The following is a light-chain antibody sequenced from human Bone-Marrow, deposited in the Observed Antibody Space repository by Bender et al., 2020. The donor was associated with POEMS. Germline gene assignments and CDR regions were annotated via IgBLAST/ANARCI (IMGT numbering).Light chain of an antibody. Sequence: SYELTQPPSVSVAPGQTARITCGGNNIGSKSVHWYQQQAGQAPVVVVYDDTDRPSGIPERFSGSNSGNTASLTISGLQAEDEADYYCSAYTSSGTPNWMFGGGTKLTVL. CDR2: DDT. CDR3: SAYTSSGTPNWM. CDR1: NIGSKS. J-gene: IGLJ3*02. V-gene: IGLV3-21*02.